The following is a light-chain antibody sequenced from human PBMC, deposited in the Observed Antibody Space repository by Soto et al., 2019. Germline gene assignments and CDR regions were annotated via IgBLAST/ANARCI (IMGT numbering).Light chain of an antibody. CDR2: GAS. Sequence: EIVLTQSPGTLSLSPGERATLSCRATQSVNSNYLAWYQEKPGQAPRLLIYGASSRATGIPDRFSGSGSGTDFTLTISRLEPEDFAVYYCQQYGGSPLTFGGGTKVEIK. CDR3: QQYGGSPLT. CDR1: QSVNSNY. J-gene: IGKJ4*01. V-gene: IGKV3-20*01.